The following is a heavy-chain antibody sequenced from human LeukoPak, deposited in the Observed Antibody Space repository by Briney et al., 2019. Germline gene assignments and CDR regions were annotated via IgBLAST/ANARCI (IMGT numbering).Heavy chain of an antibody. Sequence: GESLKISFQGSGYSFSNYWIGWVRPMPGKGLEWMGIIYPGDSDTRYSPSIQGQVTISADKSISTAYLQWSSLKASDTAMYYCARLSGAYYYHYYMDVWGKGTTVTVS. V-gene: IGHV5-51*01. CDR1: GYSFSNYW. D-gene: IGHD3-10*01. CDR3: ARLSGAYYYHYYMDV. J-gene: IGHJ6*03. CDR2: IYPGDSDT.